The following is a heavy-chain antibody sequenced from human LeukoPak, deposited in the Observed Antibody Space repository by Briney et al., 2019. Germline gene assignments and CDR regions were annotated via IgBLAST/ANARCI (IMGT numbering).Heavy chain of an antibody. CDR1: GYTLTELS. V-gene: IGHV1-24*01. D-gene: IGHD2-21*02. CDR2: FGPEDGET. J-gene: IGHJ1*01. CDR3: ARVGWVVVTATRAEYFQH. Sequence: ASVKVSCKVSGYTLTELSMHWVRQAPGKGLEWMGGFGPEDGETIYAQKFQGRVTMTEDTSTDTAYMELSSLRSEDTAVYYCARVGWVVVTATRAEYFQHWGQGTLVTVSS.